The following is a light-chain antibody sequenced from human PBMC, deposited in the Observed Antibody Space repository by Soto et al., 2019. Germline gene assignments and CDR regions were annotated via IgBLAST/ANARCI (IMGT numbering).Light chain of an antibody. V-gene: IGKV1-5*01. CDR1: QSISSW. CDR2: DAS. Sequence: DIQMTQSPPTLSASVGDRVTITCRASQSISSWLAWYQQEPGKAPKLLIYDASSLQSGVPSRFSGSGSGTEFTLTITSLQPDDFATYYCLQFNSYPWTFGQGTKVEVK. CDR3: LQFNSYPWT. J-gene: IGKJ1*01.